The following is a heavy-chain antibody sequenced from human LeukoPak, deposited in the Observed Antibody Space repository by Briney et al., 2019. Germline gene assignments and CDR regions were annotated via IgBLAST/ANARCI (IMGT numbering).Heavy chain of an antibody. CDR3: ARGVYGTGAFDI. CDR2: IYYSGST. V-gene: IGHV4-39*07. D-gene: IGHD3-10*01. CDR1: GGSISSSSYY. J-gene: IGHJ3*02. Sequence: SETLSLTCTVSGGSISSSSYYWGWIRQPPGKGLEWIGSIYYSGSTNYNPSLKSRVTISVDTSKNQFSLKLSSVTAADTAVYYCARGVYGTGAFDIWGQGTMVTVSS.